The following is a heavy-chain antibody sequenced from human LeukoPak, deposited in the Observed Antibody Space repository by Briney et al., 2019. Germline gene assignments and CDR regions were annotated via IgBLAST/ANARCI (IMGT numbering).Heavy chain of an antibody. V-gene: IGHV4-39*07. CDR3: AREHYYYDSSGYYSDYFDY. Sequence: SETLSLTCTVSGGSISSTSYYWGWIRQPPGKGREWTGSIYYSGSMYYNPSLKSRVTMSVDTSKNQLSLKLSSVTAADTAVYYCAREHYYYDSSGYYSDYFDYWGQGTLVTVSS. J-gene: IGHJ4*02. CDR2: IYYSGSM. CDR1: GGSISSTSYY. D-gene: IGHD3-22*01.